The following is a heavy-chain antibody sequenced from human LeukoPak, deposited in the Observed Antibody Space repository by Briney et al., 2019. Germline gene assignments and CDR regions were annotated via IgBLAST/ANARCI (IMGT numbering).Heavy chain of an antibody. CDR1: GYTFTSYA. V-gene: IGHV1-3*01. J-gene: IGHJ3*02. D-gene: IGHD5-24*01. CDR3: AREKAEMVTIVGAFDI. CDR2: INAGNGNT. Sequence: ASVKVSCKASGYTFTSYAMHWVRQAPGQRLEWMGWINAGNGNTKYSQKFQGRVTITRDTSASTAYMELSSLRSEDTAVYYCAREKAEMVTIVGAFDIWGQGTMVTVSS.